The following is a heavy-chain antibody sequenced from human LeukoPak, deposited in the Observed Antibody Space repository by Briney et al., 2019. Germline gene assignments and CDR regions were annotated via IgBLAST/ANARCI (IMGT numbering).Heavy chain of an antibody. V-gene: IGHV1-2*06. CDR2: INPDSGDS. J-gene: IGHJ4*02. Sequence: ASVKVSCKASGYTFTGYYIHWVRQAPGQGLEWMGRINPDSGDSNYEQKFQGRVTMTRDTSISTAYMELSRLRSDDTAVYYSARAHTAMVKVFDYWGQGTLVTVSS. CDR3: ARAHTAMVKVFDY. D-gene: IGHD5-18*01. CDR1: GYTFTGYY.